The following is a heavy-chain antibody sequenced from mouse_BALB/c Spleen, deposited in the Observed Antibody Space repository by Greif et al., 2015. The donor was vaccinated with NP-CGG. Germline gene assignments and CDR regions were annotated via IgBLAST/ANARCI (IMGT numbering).Heavy chain of an antibody. Sequence: LMESGPELVKPGASVKISCKASGYTFTDYYINWVKQKPGRGLEWIGWIYPGSGNAKYNEKLKGKATLTVDTSSSTAYMQLSSLTSEDTAVYFCARRTGTEAMDYWGQGTSVTVSS. CDR2: IYPGSGNA. CDR1: GYTFTDYY. CDR3: ARRTGTEAMDY. D-gene: IGHD4-1*01. V-gene: IGHV1-84*02. J-gene: IGHJ4*01.